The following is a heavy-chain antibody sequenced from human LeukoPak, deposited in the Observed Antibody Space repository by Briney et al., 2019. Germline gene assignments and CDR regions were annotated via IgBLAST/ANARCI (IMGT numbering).Heavy chain of an antibody. CDR3: ARVFWNYVDYYYYMDV. D-gene: IGHD1-7*01. V-gene: IGHV3-7*01. J-gene: IGHJ6*03. Sequence: GGSLRLSCAASGFTFSSYWMSWVRQAPGKGLEWVANIKQDGSEKYYVDSVKGRFTISRDNAKNSLFLQMNSLRAEDTAVYYCARVFWNYVDYYYYMDVWGKGTTVTVSS. CDR1: GFTFSSYW. CDR2: IKQDGSEK.